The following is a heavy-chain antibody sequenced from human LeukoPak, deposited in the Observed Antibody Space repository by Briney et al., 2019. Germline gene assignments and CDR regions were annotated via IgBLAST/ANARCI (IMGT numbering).Heavy chain of an antibody. V-gene: IGHV3-66*01. J-gene: IGHJ4*02. CDR3: ARVVEQQLDY. Sequence: GGSLRLSCAASGFTVSSNYMSWVRQAPGKGLEWVSVIYSGGSTYYADSVKSRFTISRDNSKNTLYLQMNSLRAEDTAVYYCARVVEQQLDYWGQGTLVTVSS. CDR2: IYSGGST. CDR1: GFTVSSNY. D-gene: IGHD6-13*01.